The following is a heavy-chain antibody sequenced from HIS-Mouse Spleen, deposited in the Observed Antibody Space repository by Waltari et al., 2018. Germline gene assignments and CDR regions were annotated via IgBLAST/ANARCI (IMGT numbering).Heavy chain of an antibody. Sequence: QLQLQESGPGLVKPSETLSLTCTVSGGSISSSSYYWGWIRQPPGKGLEWIGSLYYSGGPYYNPSLKSRVTISVDTSKNQFSLKLSSVTAADTAVYYCAREIPYSSSWYDWYFDLWGRGTLDTVSS. CDR2: LYYSGGP. CDR1: GGSISSSSYY. D-gene: IGHD6-13*01. J-gene: IGHJ2*01. V-gene: IGHV4-39*07. CDR3: AREIPYSSSWYDWYFDL.